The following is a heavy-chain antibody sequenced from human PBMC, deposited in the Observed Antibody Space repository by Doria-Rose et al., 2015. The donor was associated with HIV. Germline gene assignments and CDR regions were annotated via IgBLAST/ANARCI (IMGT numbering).Heavy chain of an antibody. D-gene: IGHD6-13*01. CDR3: ARIKSSRWYHKYYFDF. V-gene: IGHV2-26*01. J-gene: IGHJ4*02. Sequence: QVQLVQSGPVLVKPTETLTLTCTVPGVSLSSPGMGVSWIRQPPGKALEWLANIFSDDERSYNTSLKSRLTISSGTSKSQVVLTMTDMDPVDTATYYCARIKSSRWYHKYYFDFWGQGTLVIVSA. CDR2: IFSDDER. CDR1: GVSLSSPGMG.